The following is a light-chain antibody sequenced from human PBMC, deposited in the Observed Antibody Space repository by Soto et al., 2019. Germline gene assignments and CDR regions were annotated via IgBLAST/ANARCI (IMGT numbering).Light chain of an antibody. Sequence: QSARTQPPSVSGAPGQRVTISCTGSSSNIGAGYDVHWYQQLPGTAPKLLIYGNSNRPSGVPDRFSGSKSGTSASLAITGLQAEDEADYYRQSYDSRLSGYVFGTWSKVTIL. V-gene: IGLV1-40*01. CDR2: GNS. J-gene: IGLJ1*01. CDR1: SSNIGAGYD. CDR3: QSYDSRLSGYV.